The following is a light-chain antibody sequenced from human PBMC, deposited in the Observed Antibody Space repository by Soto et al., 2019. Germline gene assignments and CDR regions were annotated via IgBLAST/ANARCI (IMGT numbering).Light chain of an antibody. J-gene: IGKJ1*01. Sequence: DIQVTQSPSSLSASVGDRVTISCRASQDINNYLNWYQRKPGTAPRLLIYAASILHSGVPSTFSASGSGTDFALNISSLQADDFGTYYCQQGFSLPWTFGQGTKVEVK. CDR2: AAS. CDR1: QDINNY. CDR3: QQGFSLPWT. V-gene: IGKV1-39*01.